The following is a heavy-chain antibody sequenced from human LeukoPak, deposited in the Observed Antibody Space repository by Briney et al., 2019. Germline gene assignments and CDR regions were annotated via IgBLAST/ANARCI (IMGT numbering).Heavy chain of an antibody. V-gene: IGHV4-61*02. CDR1: GGSISSGSYY. J-gene: IGHJ5*02. Sequence: SETLSLTCTVSGGSISSGSYYWSWIRQPAGKGLEWIGRIEASGNTNYNPSLNSRVTISVDTSKNQFSLKLSSVTAADTAVYYCARYHVLNRGVNWFDPWGQGTLVTVSS. CDR3: ARYHVLNRGVNWFDP. D-gene: IGHD2-2*01. CDR2: IEASGNT.